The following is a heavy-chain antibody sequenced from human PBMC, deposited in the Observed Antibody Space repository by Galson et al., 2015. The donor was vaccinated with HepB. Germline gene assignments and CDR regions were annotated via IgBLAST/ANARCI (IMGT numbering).Heavy chain of an antibody. Sequence: SLRLSCAASGFTLSGYWMTWVRQAPGKGLEWVANIKKDGSEKYYVDSVKGRFTVSRDNAQNSLFLQMNSLRVEDTAVYYCVRDRDEGGQYIRYDHYYGLDVWGQGTAVTVSS. D-gene: IGHD5-12*01. CDR2: IKKDGSEK. J-gene: IGHJ6*02. CDR3: VRDRDEGGQYIRYDHYYGLDV. V-gene: IGHV3-7*01. CDR1: GFTLSGYW.